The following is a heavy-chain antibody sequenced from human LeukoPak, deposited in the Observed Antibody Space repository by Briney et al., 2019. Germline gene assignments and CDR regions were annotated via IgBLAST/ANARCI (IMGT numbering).Heavy chain of an antibody. J-gene: IGHJ4*02. V-gene: IGHV1-3*01. Sequence: SVKVSCKASGYTFTSYAMHWVRQAPGQRLEWMGWINAGNGNTKYSQKFQGRVTITRDTSASTAYMELSSLRSEDTAVYYCARDHSSSWYRITGIDYWGQGTLVTVSS. CDR1: GYTFTSYA. CDR2: INAGNGNT. CDR3: ARDHSSSWYRITGIDY. D-gene: IGHD6-13*01.